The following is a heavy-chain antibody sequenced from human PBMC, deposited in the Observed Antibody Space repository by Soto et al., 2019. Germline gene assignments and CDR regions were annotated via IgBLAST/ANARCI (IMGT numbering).Heavy chain of an antibody. CDR3: ARDPFPLELHGKSWFDT. Sequence: ASVKVSCKASGYTFTSYGISWVRQAPGQGLEWMGWISAYNGNTNYAQKLQGRVTMTTDTSTSTAYMELRSLRSDDTAVYYCARDPFPLELHGKSWFDTWGQGTLVTVSS. CDR2: ISAYNGNT. V-gene: IGHV1-18*04. CDR1: GYTFTSYG. J-gene: IGHJ5*02. D-gene: IGHD1-7*01.